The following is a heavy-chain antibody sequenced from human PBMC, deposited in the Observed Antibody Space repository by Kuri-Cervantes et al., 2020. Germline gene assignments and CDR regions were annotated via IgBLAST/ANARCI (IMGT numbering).Heavy chain of an antibody. CDR2: MNPNSGNT. D-gene: IGHD4-17*01. CDR3: AKGPLDYGDYYTTFDY. CDR1: GYTFTSYG. J-gene: IGHJ4*02. Sequence: ASVKVSCKASGYTFTSYGISWVRQAPGQGLEWMGWMNPNSGNTGYAQKFQGRVTMTRNTSISTAYMELSSLRSEDTAVYYCAKGPLDYGDYYTTFDYWGQGTLVTVSS. V-gene: IGHV1-8*02.